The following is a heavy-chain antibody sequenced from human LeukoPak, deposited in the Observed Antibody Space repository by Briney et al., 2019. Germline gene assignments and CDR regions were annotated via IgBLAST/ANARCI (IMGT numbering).Heavy chain of an antibody. CDR2: ISSSGSTI. Sequence: GGSLRLSCAASGFTFSSYEMNWVRQAPGKGLEWVSYISSSGSTIYCADSVKGRFTISRDNAKNSLYLQMNSLRAEDTAVYYCARYDYVWGTHGYWGQGTLVTVSS. V-gene: IGHV3-48*03. CDR1: GFTFSSYE. CDR3: ARYDYVWGTHGY. D-gene: IGHD3-16*01. J-gene: IGHJ4*02.